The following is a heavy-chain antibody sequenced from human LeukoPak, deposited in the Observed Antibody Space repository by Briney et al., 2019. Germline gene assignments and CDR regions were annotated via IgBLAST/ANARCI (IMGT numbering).Heavy chain of an antibody. CDR3: ARTAYARFFDL. Sequence: SETLSLTCTVSGGSISSYYWTWIRQPPGKGLEWIGYIYYSGSTNYNPSLKSRVTISIDTSKNQFSLKLSSVTAADTAVYYCARTAYARFFDLWGRGTLVTVSS. J-gene: IGHJ2*01. CDR1: GGSISSYY. D-gene: IGHD2-21*01. CDR2: IYYSGST. V-gene: IGHV4-59*01.